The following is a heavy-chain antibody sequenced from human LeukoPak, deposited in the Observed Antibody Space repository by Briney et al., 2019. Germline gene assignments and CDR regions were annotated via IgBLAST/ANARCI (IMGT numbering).Heavy chain of an antibody. CDR1: GFTFSSYG. D-gene: IGHD3-22*01. J-gene: IGHJ6*03. V-gene: IGHV3-23*01. CDR2: ITATSSST. Sequence: GGSLRLSCAASGFTFSSYGMSWVRQAPGKGLEWVSAITATSSSTHDADSVKGRFTISRDNSKNTLYLEMNSLRAEDTAVYYCARVIVQFHYMDVWGKGTTVTVSS. CDR3: ARVIVQFHYMDV.